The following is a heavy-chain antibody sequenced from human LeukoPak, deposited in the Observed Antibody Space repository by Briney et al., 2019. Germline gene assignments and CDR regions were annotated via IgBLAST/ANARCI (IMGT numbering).Heavy chain of an antibody. Sequence: PSETLSLTCTLSCGSIRSYYWSWIRQTPGKGLEWMGYIDYSGSTNYNPSLKSRVTISVDTSKNQFSLKLSSVTAADTAVYYCARAPNYGGKPFDYWGQGTLVTVSS. CDR1: CGSIRSYY. J-gene: IGHJ4*02. D-gene: IGHD4-23*01. V-gene: IGHV4-59*08. CDR3: ARAPNYGGKPFDY. CDR2: IDYSGST.